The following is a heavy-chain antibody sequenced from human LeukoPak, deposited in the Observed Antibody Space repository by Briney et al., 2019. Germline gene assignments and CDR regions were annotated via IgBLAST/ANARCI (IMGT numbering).Heavy chain of an antibody. J-gene: IGHJ4*02. Sequence: GGSLRLSCAASGFTFSSYSMNWVRQAPGKGLEWVSSISSSSSYIYYADSVKGRFTISRDNAKNSLYLQMNGLRAEDTAVYYCARGIVGATSPGYWGQGTLVTVSS. CDR1: GFTFSSYS. V-gene: IGHV3-21*01. D-gene: IGHD1-26*01. CDR2: ISSSSSYI. CDR3: ARGIVGATSPGY.